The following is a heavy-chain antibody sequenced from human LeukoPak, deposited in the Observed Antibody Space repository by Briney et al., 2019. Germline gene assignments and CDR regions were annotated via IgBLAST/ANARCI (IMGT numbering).Heavy chain of an antibody. V-gene: IGHV4-4*07. CDR3: ARSGRDGYNYYYYY. J-gene: IGHJ4*02. CDR1: GGSISSYY. CDR2: IYTSGST. D-gene: IGHD5-24*01. Sequence: PSETLSLTCTVSGGSISSYYWSWIRQPAGKGLEWIGRIYTSGSTNYNPSLKSRVTMSVDTSKNQFSLKLSSVTAADTAVYYCARSGRDGYNYYYYYWGQGTLVTVSS.